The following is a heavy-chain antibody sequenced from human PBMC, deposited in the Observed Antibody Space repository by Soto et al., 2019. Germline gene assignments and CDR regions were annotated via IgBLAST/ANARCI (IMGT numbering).Heavy chain of an antibody. D-gene: IGHD2-15*01. CDR3: ARDPGYCSGGSCYYPYYYYGMDV. J-gene: IGHJ6*02. CDR1: GYTFTSYG. V-gene: IGHV1-18*01. Sequence: ASVKVSCKASGYTFTSYGISWVRQAPGQGLEWMGWISAYNGNTNYAQKLQGRVTMTTDTSTSTAYMELRSLRSDDTAVYYCARDPGYCSGGSCYYPYYYYGMDVWGQGTKVTVYS. CDR2: ISAYNGNT.